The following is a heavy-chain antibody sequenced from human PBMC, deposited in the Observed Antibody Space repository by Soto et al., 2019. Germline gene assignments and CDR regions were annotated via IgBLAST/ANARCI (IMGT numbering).Heavy chain of an antibody. CDR1: GFLFSAYS. V-gene: IGHV3-48*02. CDR2: ISSTSLSI. CDR3: ARNNYYDHQYKERAFDY. Sequence: EVQLVESGGHLVQPGGSLRLSCATSGFLFSAYSMNWVRQAPGKGLEWVSYISSTSLSIYYADSVKGRFTISRDNAKKSVYLQMNSLRDEDTAVYFCARNNYYDHQYKERAFDYWGQGTLVTVSS. D-gene: IGHD3-22*01. J-gene: IGHJ4*02.